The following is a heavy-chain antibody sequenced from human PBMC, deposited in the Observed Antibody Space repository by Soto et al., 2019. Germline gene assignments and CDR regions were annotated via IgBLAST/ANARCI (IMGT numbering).Heavy chain of an antibody. Sequence: GASVKVSCKASGYTFTTYYMHWVRQAPVQGLEWMGIISPDGGSTSYAQKFQGRVTMTRDTSTSTVYMELSSLRSEDTAVYYCATRDHGQYWGHGTLVTASS. CDR1: GYTFTTYY. CDR2: ISPDGGST. CDR3: ATRDHGQY. J-gene: IGHJ4*01. V-gene: IGHV1-46*01.